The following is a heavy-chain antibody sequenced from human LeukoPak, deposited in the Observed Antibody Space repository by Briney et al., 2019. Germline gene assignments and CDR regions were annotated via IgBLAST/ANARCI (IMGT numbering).Heavy chain of an antibody. D-gene: IGHD1-7*01. V-gene: IGHV3-13*01. CDR2: IGTAGDT. Sequence: GGSLRLSCAASGFTFSSYDMHWVRQATGKGLEWVSAIGTAGDTYYPGSVKGRSTISRENAKNSLYLQMNSLRAGDTAVYYCARNQNWNYDWYFDLWGRGTLVTVSS. CDR3: ARNQNWNYDWYFDL. CDR1: GFTFSSYD. J-gene: IGHJ2*01.